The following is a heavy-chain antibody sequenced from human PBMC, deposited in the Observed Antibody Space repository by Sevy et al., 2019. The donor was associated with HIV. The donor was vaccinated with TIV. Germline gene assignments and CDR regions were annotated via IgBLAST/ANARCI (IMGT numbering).Heavy chain of an antibody. J-gene: IGHJ4*02. CDR1: GGSISSSNW. D-gene: IGHD3-22*01. CDR2: VYHSGTT. V-gene: IGHV4-4*02. CDR3: ARRLYYDSSTHYHYYFDS. Sequence: SETLSLTCAVSGGSISSSNWWSWVRQPPGKGLEWIGEVYHSGTTNYNPSLKSRVTMSVDKSKNQFSLKLNSVTAADTAVDYCARRLYYDSSTHYHYYFDSWGQGALVTVSS.